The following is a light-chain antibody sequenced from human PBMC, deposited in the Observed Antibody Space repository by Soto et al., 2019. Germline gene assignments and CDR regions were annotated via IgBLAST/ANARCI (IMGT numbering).Light chain of an antibody. CDR1: GTDVGQYNY. V-gene: IGLV2-8*01. CDR3: SSYTSSRAYV. Sequence: QSALTQPPSASGYPGQSVTISCTGAGTDVGQYNYVSWYQQHPGKAPKLLIHHVSRRPSGVPARFSGSKSGNTASLTVSGLQTEDEADYYCSSYTSSRAYVFGIGTKVTVL. J-gene: IGLJ1*01. CDR2: HVS.